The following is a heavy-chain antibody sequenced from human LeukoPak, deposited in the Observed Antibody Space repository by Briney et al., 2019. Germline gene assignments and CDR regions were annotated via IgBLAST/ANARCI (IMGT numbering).Heavy chain of an antibody. D-gene: IGHD4-23*01. CDR3: ARLGGGNSAYSYAFDI. Sequence: SETLSLTCTVSGGSLSSSSYYWGWIRQPPGKGLEWIGSIYYSGTTSYNPSLKSRVTISVDTSKNQFSLKLSSVTATDTAVYYCARLGGGNSAYSYAFDIWGQGTMVTVSS. CDR1: GGSLSSSSYY. CDR2: IYYSGTT. V-gene: IGHV4-39*01. J-gene: IGHJ3*02.